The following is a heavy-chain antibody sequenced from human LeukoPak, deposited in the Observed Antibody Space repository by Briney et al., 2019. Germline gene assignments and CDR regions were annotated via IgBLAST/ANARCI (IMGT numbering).Heavy chain of an antibody. Sequence: ASVKVSCKASGYTFTSYDINWVRQATGQGLEWMGWMNPNSGNTGYAQKFQGRVTITRNTSIITAYMELSSLTSEDTAVYYCARADWKQTFDYWGQGTLVTVSS. CDR2: MNPNSGNT. J-gene: IGHJ4*02. D-gene: IGHD1-1*01. CDR1: GYTFTSYD. CDR3: ARADWKQTFDY. V-gene: IGHV1-8*03.